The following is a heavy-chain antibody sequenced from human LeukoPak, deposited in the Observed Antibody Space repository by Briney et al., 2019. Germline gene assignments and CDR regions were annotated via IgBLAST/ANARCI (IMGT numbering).Heavy chain of an antibody. V-gene: IGHV1-2*02. CDR3: ARGESDILTGDVRYHFDH. CDR2: INTNSGGT. D-gene: IGHD3-9*01. Sequence: GASVKVSCKASGYSFTDYYIHWVRQAPGQGLEWMGWINTNSGGTNYAQRFQGRVTMTRDTSIITAYMELSRLRSDDTADYYCARGESDILTGDVRYHFDHWGQGTLVTVSS. CDR1: GYSFTDYY. J-gene: IGHJ4*02.